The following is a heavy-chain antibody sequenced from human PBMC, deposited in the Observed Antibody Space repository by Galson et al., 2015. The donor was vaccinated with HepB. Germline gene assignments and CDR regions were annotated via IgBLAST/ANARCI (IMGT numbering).Heavy chain of an antibody. D-gene: IGHD1-26*01. J-gene: IGHJ2*01. CDR2: ISYDGSNK. CDR1: GFTFSSYG. CDR3: AKESLGWELPLLRYFDL. Sequence: SLRLSCAASGFTFSSYGMHWVRQAPGKGLEWVAVISYDGSNKYYADSVKGRFTISRDNSKNTLYLQMNSLRAEDTAVYYCAKESLGWELPLLRYFDLWGRGTLVTVSS. V-gene: IGHV3-30*18.